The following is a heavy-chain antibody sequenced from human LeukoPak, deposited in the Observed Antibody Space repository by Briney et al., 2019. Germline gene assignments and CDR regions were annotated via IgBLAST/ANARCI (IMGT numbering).Heavy chain of an antibody. CDR3: AKMWDGRWLQLGFDY. CDR2: ISGSGGST. J-gene: IGHJ4*02. Sequence: GSLRLSCAASGFTFSSYAMSWVRQAPGKGLEWVSAISGSGGSTYYADSVKGRFTISRDNSKNTLYLQMNSLRAEDTAVYYCAKMWDGRWLQLGFDYWGQGTLVTVSS. V-gene: IGHV3-23*01. CDR1: GFTFSSYA. D-gene: IGHD5-24*01.